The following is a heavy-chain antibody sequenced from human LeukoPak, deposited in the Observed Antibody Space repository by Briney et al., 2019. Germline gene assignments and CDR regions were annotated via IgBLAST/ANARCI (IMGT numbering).Heavy chain of an antibody. V-gene: IGHV3-66*02. J-gene: IGHJ3*02. Sequence: GGSLRLSCAASGFTVSSNYMSCVRQAPGKGLEWVSIIYSGGNTYYADSVKGRFTISRDNSKNTLYFQMNSLRVEDTAVYYCARELFSSGSHYGAFDIWGQGTMVTVSS. CDR3: ARELFSSGSHYGAFDI. CDR2: IYSGGNT. CDR1: GFTVSSNY. D-gene: IGHD1-26*01.